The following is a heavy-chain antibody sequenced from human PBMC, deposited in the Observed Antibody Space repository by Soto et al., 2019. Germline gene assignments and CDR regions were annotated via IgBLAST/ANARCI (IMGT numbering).Heavy chain of an antibody. CDR3: TSLIAAAGDFDY. Sequence: EVQLVEAGGGLVKPGGSLRRSCAASGFTFCNAWMSWVRQAPGKGLEWVGRIKSKTDGGTTDYAAPVKGRFTISRDDSKNTLYLQMNSLKTEDTAVYYCTSLIAAAGDFDYWGQGTLVTVSS. CDR2: IKSKTDGGTT. D-gene: IGHD6-13*01. J-gene: IGHJ4*02. CDR1: GFTFCNAW. V-gene: IGHV3-15*01.